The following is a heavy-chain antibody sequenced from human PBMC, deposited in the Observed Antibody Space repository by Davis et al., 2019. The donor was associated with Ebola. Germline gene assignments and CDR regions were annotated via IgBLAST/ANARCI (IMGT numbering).Heavy chain of an antibody. Sequence: ASVKVSCKASGYTFTSYYMHWVRQAPGQGLEWMGIINPSGGSTSYAQKLQGRVTMTTDTSTSTAYMELRSLRSDDTAVYYCARDPYGDYVTDYWGQGTLVTVSS. CDR2: INPSGGST. CDR1: GYTFTSYY. D-gene: IGHD4-17*01. V-gene: IGHV1-46*01. J-gene: IGHJ4*02. CDR3: ARDPYGDYVTDY.